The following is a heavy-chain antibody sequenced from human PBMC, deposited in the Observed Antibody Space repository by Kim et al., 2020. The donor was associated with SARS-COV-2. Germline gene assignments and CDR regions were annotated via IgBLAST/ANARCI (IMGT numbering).Heavy chain of an antibody. CDR3: ARKVGSGWHLDH. CDR2: GNT. Sequence: GNTEYSPKFKGRVTITRDTSARTVDMELSSLRSEDTAVYYCARKVGSGWHLDHWGQGALVTVSS. D-gene: IGHD6-19*01. J-gene: IGHJ4*02. V-gene: IGHV1-3*01.